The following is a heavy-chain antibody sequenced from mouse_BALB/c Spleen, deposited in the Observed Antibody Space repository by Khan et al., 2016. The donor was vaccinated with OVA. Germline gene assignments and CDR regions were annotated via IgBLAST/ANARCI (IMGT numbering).Heavy chain of an antibody. Sequence: QIQLVQSGPELKKPGETVKISCKASGYTFTNYGMNWVKQAPGKGLKWMGWINTYTGQPTYADDFKGRFAFSLETSASTAYLQINNLKNEDTATYFCARSNSYRDFDVWGAGATVTVSS. D-gene: IGHD4-1*02. CDR3: ARSNSYRDFDV. CDR2: INTYTGQP. CDR1: GYTFTNYG. J-gene: IGHJ1*01. V-gene: IGHV9-3-1*01.